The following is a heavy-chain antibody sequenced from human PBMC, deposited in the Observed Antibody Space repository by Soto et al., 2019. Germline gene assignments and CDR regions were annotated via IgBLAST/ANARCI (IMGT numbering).Heavy chain of an antibody. CDR3: ARFITIFGRYMDV. CDR1: GFSLSNARMG. V-gene: IGHV2-26*01. J-gene: IGHJ6*03. D-gene: IGHD3-3*01. Sequence: QVTLKESGPVLVKPTETLTLTCTVSGFSLSNARMGVSWIRQPPGKALEWLAHIFSNDEKSYSTSLKSRLTISKDTSKSQVVLTMTNMDPVDTATYYCARFITIFGRYMDVWGKGTTVTVSS. CDR2: IFSNDEK.